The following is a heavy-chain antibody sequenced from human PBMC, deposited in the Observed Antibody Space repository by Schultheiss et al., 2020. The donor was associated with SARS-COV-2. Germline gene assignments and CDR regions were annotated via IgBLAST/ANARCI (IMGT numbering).Heavy chain of an antibody. D-gene: IGHD3-16*01. J-gene: IGHJ3*02. V-gene: IGHV3-30*18. Sequence: GGSLRLSCAASGFTFSSYGMHWVRQAPGKGLEWVAVISYDGSNKYYADSVKGRFTISRDNSKNTLYLQMNSLKTEDTAVYYCAKDRFISDAFDIWGQGTMVTVSS. CDR2: ISYDGSNK. CDR1: GFTFSSYG. CDR3: AKDRFISDAFDI.